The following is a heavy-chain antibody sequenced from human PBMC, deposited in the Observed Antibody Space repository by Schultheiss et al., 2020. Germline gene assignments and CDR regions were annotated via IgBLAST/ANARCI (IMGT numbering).Heavy chain of an antibody. CDR1: GGSISSGGYY. D-gene: IGHD2-8*01. J-gene: IGHJ5*02. V-gene: IGHV4-31*03. CDR3: ARRDGKGVYNCFDP. CDR2: IYYSGST. Sequence: SETLSLTCPVSGGSISSGGYYWSWIRQHPGKGLEWIGYIYYSGSTNYNPSLKSRVTISVDTTKNQFSLKLSSVTAADTAVYYCARRDGKGVYNCFDPWGQGTLVTVSS.